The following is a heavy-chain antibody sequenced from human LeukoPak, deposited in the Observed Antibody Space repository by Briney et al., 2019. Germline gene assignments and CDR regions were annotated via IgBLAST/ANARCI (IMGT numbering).Heavy chain of an antibody. Sequence: GSSVKVSCKASGGTFSNYAISWVRQAPGQGLEWLGRIIPIFGTANYAQKFQGRVTITTDESTSTAYMELSSLRSEDTAVYYCAVVYYYYYYMDVWGKGTTVTVSS. V-gene: IGHV1-69*05. J-gene: IGHJ6*03. CDR1: GGTFSNYA. CDR2: IIPIFGTA. CDR3: AVVYYYYYYMDV.